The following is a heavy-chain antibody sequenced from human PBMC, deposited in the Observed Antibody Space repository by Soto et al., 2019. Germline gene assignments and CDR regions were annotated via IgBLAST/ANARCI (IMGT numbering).Heavy chain of an antibody. CDR1: GFTFSGSA. Sequence: EVQLVESGGGLVQPGGSLKLSCAASGFTFSGSAMHWVRQASGKGLEWVCRIRSKANSYATAYAASVKGRFTISRDDSKNTAYLQMNSLKTEDTAVYYCTRHSLVLGYYYYGMDVWGQGTTVTVSS. D-gene: IGHD2-8*01. CDR2: IRSKANSYAT. J-gene: IGHJ6*02. CDR3: TRHSLVLGYYYYGMDV. V-gene: IGHV3-73*02.